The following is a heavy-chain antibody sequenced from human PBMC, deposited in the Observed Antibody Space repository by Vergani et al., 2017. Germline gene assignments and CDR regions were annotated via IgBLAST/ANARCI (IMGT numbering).Heavy chain of an antibody. CDR1: GVSIGSNSYY. D-gene: IGHD6-19*01. Sequence: QLQLQESGPGLVKPSETLSLTCTVSGVSIGSNSYYWGWIRQPPGKGLEWIGTIYYTGTTYYNEAHKSRLTISVDTSKNQFSLNLTSVTAADTAVYYCKGHGRSGWAGYFQHWGQGTLVAASS. V-gene: IGHV4-39*01. CDR2: IYYTGTT. J-gene: IGHJ1*01. CDR3: KGHGRSGWAGYFQH.